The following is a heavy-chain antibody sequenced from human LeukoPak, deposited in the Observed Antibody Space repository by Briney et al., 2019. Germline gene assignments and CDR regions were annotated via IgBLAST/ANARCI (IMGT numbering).Heavy chain of an antibody. CDR3: ARLPYYYDSSGYYYYYYGMDV. Sequence: SSETLSLTCTVSGGSISSYYWSWIRQPPGKGLEWIGYIYYSGSTNYNPSLKSRVTISVDTSKNQSSLKLSSVTAADTAVYYCARLPYYYDSSGYYYYYYGMDVWGQGTTVTVSS. J-gene: IGHJ6*02. CDR1: GGSISSYY. V-gene: IGHV4-59*08. CDR2: IYYSGST. D-gene: IGHD3-22*01.